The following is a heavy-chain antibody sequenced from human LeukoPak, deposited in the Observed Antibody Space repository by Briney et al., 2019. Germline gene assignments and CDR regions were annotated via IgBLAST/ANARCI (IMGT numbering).Heavy chain of an antibody. CDR2: ISAYNDNT. J-gene: IGHJ4*02. V-gene: IGHV1-18*01. CDR3: ARASYCSGGSCYSDY. CDR1: GYTFTSYS. Sequence: GASVKVSCKASGYTFTSYSIRWVRQAPGQGLEWMGWISAYNDNTTYAQKVKGRVTMTTDTSTSTAYMELRSLKSDDTAVYYCARASYCSGGSCYSDYWGQGTLVTVSS. D-gene: IGHD2-15*01.